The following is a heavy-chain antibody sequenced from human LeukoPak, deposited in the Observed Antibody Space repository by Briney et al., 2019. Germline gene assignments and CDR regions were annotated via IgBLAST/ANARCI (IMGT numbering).Heavy chain of an antibody. CDR2: INPSGGST. CDR1: GYTFTSYY. Sequence: KPGASVKVSCKASGYTFTSYYMHWVRQAPGQGLEWMGIINPSGGSTSYAQKFQGRVTMTRDTSTSTVYMELSSLRSEDTAVYYCARAGTEWLSEGNYFDYWGQGTLVTVSS. D-gene: IGHD3-3*01. V-gene: IGHV1-46*03. J-gene: IGHJ4*02. CDR3: ARAGTEWLSEGNYFDY.